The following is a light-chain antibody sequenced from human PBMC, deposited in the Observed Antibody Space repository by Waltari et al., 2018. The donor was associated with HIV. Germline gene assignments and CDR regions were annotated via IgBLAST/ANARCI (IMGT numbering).Light chain of an antibody. CDR1: QSVTTN. CDR2: GSS. CDR3: QQYNHWPWT. V-gene: IGKV3-15*01. Sequence: EIVMTQSPDTLSGSPGERATLSCRASQSVTTNLAWYQQKPGQAPRLLFYGSSTRATGLPDRFSGSGSGTEFTLTISSLQSEDSAVYYCQQYNHWPWTFGQGTTVEIK. J-gene: IGKJ1*01.